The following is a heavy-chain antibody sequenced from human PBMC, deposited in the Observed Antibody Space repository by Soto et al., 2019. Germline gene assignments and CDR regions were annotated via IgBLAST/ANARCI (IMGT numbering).Heavy chain of an antibody. J-gene: IGHJ4*02. D-gene: IGHD3-16*02. CDR1: GYSISSGYY. V-gene: IGHV4-38-2*01. CDR3: ARVGVWGSYPLDY. CDR2: IYHSGST. Sequence: KTSETLSLTCAVSGYSISSGYYWGWIRQPPGKGLEWIGSIYHSGSTYYNPSLKSRVTISVDTSKNQFSLKLSSVTAADTAVYYCARVGVWGSYPLDYWGQGTLVTVSS.